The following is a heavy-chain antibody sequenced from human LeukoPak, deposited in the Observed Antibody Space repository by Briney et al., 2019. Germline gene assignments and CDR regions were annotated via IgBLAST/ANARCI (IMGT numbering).Heavy chain of an antibody. CDR2: INHSGST. Sequence: SETLSLTCAVYGGSFSGYYWSWIRQPPGKGLEWIGEINHSGSTNYNPSLKSRVTISVDTSKNQFSLKLSSVTAADTAVYYRARILLGYCSGGSCLNLYYFDYWGQGTLVTVSS. V-gene: IGHV4-34*01. CDR3: ARILLGYCSGGSCLNLYYFDY. J-gene: IGHJ4*02. D-gene: IGHD2-15*01. CDR1: GGSFSGYY.